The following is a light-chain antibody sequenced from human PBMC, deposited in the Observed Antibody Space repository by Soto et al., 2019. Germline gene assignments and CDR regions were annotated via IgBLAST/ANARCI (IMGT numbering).Light chain of an antibody. CDR2: DAS. J-gene: IGKJ2*01. V-gene: IGKV3-11*01. CDR3: QQRYNWPNT. Sequence: EIVLTQSPATLSLSPGERATLSCRASQSVGTYLAWSQHNPGQAPRLLIYDASNRATGIPARFSGNGSGTDFTLTISSPEPEDFAVYYCQQRYNWPNTFGQGTKLEIK. CDR1: QSVGTY.